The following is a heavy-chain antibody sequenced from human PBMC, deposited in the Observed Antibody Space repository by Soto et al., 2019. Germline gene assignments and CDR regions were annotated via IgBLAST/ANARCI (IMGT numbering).Heavy chain of an antibody. J-gene: IGHJ6*03. V-gene: IGHV3-23*01. CDR1: EFTFSNYA. Sequence: GGSLRLSCAASEFTFSNYAMSWVRQAPGKGLEWVSSIIYSGGTTYYADSVKGRFTISRDNSKNTLYLQMNSLRAEDTAVYYCAREQTDHWSIYYYYMDVWGKGTTVTVSS. D-gene: IGHD1-1*01. CDR2: IIYSGGTT. CDR3: AREQTDHWSIYYYYMDV.